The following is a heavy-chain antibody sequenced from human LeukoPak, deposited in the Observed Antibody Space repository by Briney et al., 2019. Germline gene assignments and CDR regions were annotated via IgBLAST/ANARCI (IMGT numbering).Heavy chain of an antibody. Sequence: SETLSLTCAVYGGSFSGYYWSWIRQPPGKGLEWIGEINHSGSTNYNPSLKSRVTISVDTSKNQFSLKLSSVTAADTAVYYCARRPRTQLWLRAVYFDYWGQGTLVTVSS. CDR1: GGSFSGYY. CDR2: INHSGST. D-gene: IGHD5-18*01. CDR3: ARRPRTQLWLRAVYFDY. V-gene: IGHV4-34*01. J-gene: IGHJ4*02.